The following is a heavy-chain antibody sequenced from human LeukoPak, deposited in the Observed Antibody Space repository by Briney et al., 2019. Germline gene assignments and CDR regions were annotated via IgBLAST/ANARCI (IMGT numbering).Heavy chain of an antibody. J-gene: IGHJ4*02. V-gene: IGHV3-23*01. CDR2: ISGSGGRP. D-gene: IGHD2-2*01. CDR1: GFTFSSCA. Sequence: GGSLRLSCAASGFTFSSCAMSWVRQAPGKGLEWVSAISGSGGRPYYADSVKGRFTISRDNSKNTLYLQMNSLRTEDTAVYYCARHPEPGYCSSTSCHESYFDYWGQGTLVTVSS. CDR3: ARHPEPGYCSSTSCHESYFDY.